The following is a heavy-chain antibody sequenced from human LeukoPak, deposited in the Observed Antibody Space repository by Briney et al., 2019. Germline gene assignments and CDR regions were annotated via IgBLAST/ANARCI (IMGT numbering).Heavy chain of an antibody. V-gene: IGHV3-15*01. CDR2: IKSKIDGGTT. J-gene: IGHJ4*02. CDR1: GFTFSNAW. Sequence: PGGSLRLSCAASGFTFSNAWMSWVRQAPGKGLEWVGRIKSKIDGGTTDYAAPVKGRFTISRDDSKNTLYLQMNSLKTEDTAVYYCTTVGYSYGTNWGQGTLVTVSS. D-gene: IGHD5-18*01. CDR3: TTVGYSYGTN.